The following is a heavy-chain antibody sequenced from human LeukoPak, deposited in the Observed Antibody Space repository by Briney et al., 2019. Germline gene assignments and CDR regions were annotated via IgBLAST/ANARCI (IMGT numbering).Heavy chain of an antibody. CDR3: AKDLPTFYDILTGYQYRGPDAFYI. CDR1: GFTFSSYA. Sequence: GGSLRLSCAASGFTFSSYAMSWVRQAPGKGLEWVSAISGSGGSTYYADSVKGRFTISRDNSKNTLYLQMNSLRAEDTAVYYCAKDLPTFYDILTGYQYRGPDAFYIWGQGSIVTVSS. D-gene: IGHD3-9*01. J-gene: IGHJ3*02. CDR2: ISGSGGST. V-gene: IGHV3-23*01.